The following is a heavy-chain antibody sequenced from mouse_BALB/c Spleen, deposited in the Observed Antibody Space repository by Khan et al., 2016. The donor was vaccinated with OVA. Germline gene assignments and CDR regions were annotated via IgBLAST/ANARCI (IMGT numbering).Heavy chain of an antibody. D-gene: IGHD2-4*01. Sequence: QVQLKQSGPGLVAPSQSLSITCTVSGFSLDKYSVHWIRQSPGKGLEWLGVIWSAGSTDYNAALISRLTITKDNSRSQAFLKVKSLQPNDTAIYYCAIRVYDYGRGALFVYWGQGTLVTVSA. J-gene: IGHJ3*01. CDR2: IWSAGST. CDR1: GFSLDKYS. V-gene: IGHV2-2*02. CDR3: AIRVYDYGRGALFVY.